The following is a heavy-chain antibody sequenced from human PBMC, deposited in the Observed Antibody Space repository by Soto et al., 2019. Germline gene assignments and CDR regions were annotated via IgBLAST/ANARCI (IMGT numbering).Heavy chain of an antibody. J-gene: IGHJ6*02. CDR3: ARSMGTVEMATIPYYYYGMDV. V-gene: IGHV4-59*01. D-gene: IGHD5-12*01. CDR2: IYYSGST. CDR1: GGSISSYY. Sequence: PSETLSLTCTVSGGSISSYYWSWIRQPPGKGLEWIGYIYYSGSTNYNPSLKSRVTISVDTSKNQFSLKLSSVTAADTAVYYCARSMGTVEMATIPYYYYGMDVWGQGTTVTVSS.